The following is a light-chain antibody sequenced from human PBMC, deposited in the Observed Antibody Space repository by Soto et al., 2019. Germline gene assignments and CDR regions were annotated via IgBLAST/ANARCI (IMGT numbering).Light chain of an antibody. CDR3: QECSKSPRT. CDR1: QSVSSY. CDR2: DAS. V-gene: IGKV3-11*01. J-gene: IGKJ1*01. Sequence: ITQSASTPYLSSGERATISCRASQSVSSYLAWYQQKPGQAPRLLIYDASNWATGIPARFSGSGSGTDCTLTIFRLEPEDGAVDYSQECSKSPRTFGQGTEVEI.